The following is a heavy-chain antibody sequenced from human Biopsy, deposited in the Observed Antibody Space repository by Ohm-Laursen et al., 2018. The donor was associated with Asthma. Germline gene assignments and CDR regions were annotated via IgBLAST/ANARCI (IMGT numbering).Heavy chain of an antibody. CDR1: GFTFSNYG. Sequence: SLRLSCAASGFTFSNYGMHWVRQAPGKGLDWVAVISFDGSNKNYTDSVKGRFTISRDNSRNTLHLQMNSLRAEDTAVYYCAKDVFPGWELRRGPDYWGQGTPVTVSS. CDR2: ISFDGSNK. J-gene: IGHJ4*02. V-gene: IGHV3-30*18. D-gene: IGHD1-26*01. CDR3: AKDVFPGWELRRGPDY.